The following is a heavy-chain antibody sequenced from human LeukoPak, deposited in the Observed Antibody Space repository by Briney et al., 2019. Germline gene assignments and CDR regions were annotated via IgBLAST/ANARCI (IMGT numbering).Heavy chain of an antibody. Sequence: GGSLRLSCAASGFTFSTYWMSWVRQAPGKGLEWVANIRQDGSEQYYVDSVKGRFTISRDNAKHSLYLQMNSLRAEDTAVYYCARVERWGYSYGQFDYWGQGTLVTVSS. V-gene: IGHV3-7*03. J-gene: IGHJ4*02. CDR2: IRQDGSEQ. CDR1: GFTFSTYW. D-gene: IGHD5-18*01. CDR3: ARVERWGYSYGQFDY.